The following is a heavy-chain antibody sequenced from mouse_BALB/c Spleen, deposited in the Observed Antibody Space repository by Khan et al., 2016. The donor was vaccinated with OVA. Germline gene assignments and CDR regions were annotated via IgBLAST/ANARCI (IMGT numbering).Heavy chain of an antibody. CDR3: ARDYWFAY. CDR2: ISSGGST. Sequence: EVELVESGGGLVQPGGSLKLSCAASGFTFSNYAMSGVRQTPEKRLEWVASISSGGSTYYTDSVKGRFTISRVNARNILYLQMSSLRSVDTAMYYCARDYWFAYWGQGTLVTVSA. V-gene: IGHV5-6-5*01. CDR1: GFTFSNYA. J-gene: IGHJ3*01.